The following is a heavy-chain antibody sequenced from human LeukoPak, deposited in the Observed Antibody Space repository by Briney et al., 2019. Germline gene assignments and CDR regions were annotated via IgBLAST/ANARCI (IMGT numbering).Heavy chain of an antibody. V-gene: IGHV5-10-1*01. CDR2: IDPSDSYT. CDR3: ARHVRWPFDY. D-gene: IGHD4-23*01. CDR1: GYSFTTYW. Sequence: GESLRISCQGSGYSFTTYWTSWVRQMPGKGLEWMGRIDPSDSYTNYSPSFQGHVTISADKSISTAYLQWSSLKASDTAMYYCARHVRWPFDYWGQGTLVTVSS. J-gene: IGHJ4*02.